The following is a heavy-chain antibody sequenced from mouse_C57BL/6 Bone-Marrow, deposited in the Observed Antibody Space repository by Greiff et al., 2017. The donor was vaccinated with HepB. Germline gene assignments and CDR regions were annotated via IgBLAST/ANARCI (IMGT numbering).Heavy chain of an antibody. CDR1: GYTFTDYY. D-gene: IGHD2-3*01. J-gene: IGHJ3*01. CDR3: AREGGIYDGYYSFAY. V-gene: IGHV1-77*01. CDR2: IGPGSGST. Sequence: VHLVESGAELVKPGASVKISCKASGYTFTDYYINWVKQRPGQGLEWIGKIGPGSGSTYYNEKFKGKATLTADKSSSTAYMQLSSLTSEDSAVYFCAREGGIYDGYYSFAYWGQGTLVTVSA.